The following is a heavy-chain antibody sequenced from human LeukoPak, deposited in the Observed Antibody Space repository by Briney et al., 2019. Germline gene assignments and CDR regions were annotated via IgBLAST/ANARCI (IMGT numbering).Heavy chain of an antibody. Sequence: HSGGSLILSCAASGFTFSSYTMNWVRQALGQGLELVSTISDPHSGSQTHYADSVKGRFTISRDDSQNTVYLQMDSLRAEETAVYYCTTRLQHHFDYWGQGTQVTVSS. CDR3: TTRLQHHFDY. D-gene: IGHD2-15*01. V-gene: IGHV3-23*01. CDR1: GFTFSSYT. CDR2: ISDPHSGSQT. J-gene: IGHJ4*02.